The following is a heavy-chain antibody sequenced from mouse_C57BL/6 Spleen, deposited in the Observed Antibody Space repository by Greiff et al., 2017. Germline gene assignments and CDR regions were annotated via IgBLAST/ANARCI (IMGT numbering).Heavy chain of an antibody. Sequence: EVHVKQSGAELVKPGASVKLSCTASGFNIKDYYMHWVKQRTEQGLAWIGRIDPEDGETKYAPKFQGKATITADTSSNTAYLQLSSLTSEDTAVYYCASPYSGSSPIWYFDVWGTGTTVTVSS. J-gene: IGHJ1*03. CDR1: GFNIKDYY. CDR3: ASPYSGSSPIWYFDV. CDR2: IDPEDGET. D-gene: IGHD1-1*01. V-gene: IGHV14-2*01.